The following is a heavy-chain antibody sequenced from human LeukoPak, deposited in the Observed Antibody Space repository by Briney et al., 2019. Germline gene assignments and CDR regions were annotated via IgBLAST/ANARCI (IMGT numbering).Heavy chain of an antibody. Sequence: PGGSLRLSCAASGFTFDDYAMHWVRQAPGKGLEWVSGISWNSGSMGYADSVKGRFTISRDNAKNSLYLQMNSLRAEDTALYYCAKGGPYDILTGPNNWFDPWGQGILVTVSS. V-gene: IGHV3-9*01. D-gene: IGHD3-9*01. CDR3: AKGGPYDILTGPNNWFDP. CDR2: ISWNSGSM. CDR1: GFTFDDYA. J-gene: IGHJ5*02.